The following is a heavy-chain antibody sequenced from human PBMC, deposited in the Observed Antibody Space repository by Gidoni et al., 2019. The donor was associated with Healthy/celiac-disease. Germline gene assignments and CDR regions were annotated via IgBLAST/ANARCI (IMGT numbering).Heavy chain of an antibody. CDR3: AKDRGDIVVVVAATGCDY. V-gene: IGHV3-23*01. CDR2: ISGSGGST. CDR1: GFTFRSYA. J-gene: IGHJ4*02. Sequence: EVQLLESGGGLVQPGGSLRLPCAASGFTFRSYAMSWVRQAPGKGLEWVSAISGSGGSTYYADSVKGRFTISRDNSKNTLYLQMNSLRAEDTAVYYCAKDRGDIVVVVAATGCDYWGQGTLVTVSS. D-gene: IGHD2-15*01.